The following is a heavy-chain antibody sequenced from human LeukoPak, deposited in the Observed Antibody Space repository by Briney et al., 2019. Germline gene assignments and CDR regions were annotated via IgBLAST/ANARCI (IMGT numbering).Heavy chain of an antibody. J-gene: IGHJ4*02. CDR2: INTNTGNP. Sequence: AASVKVSCKASGYTFTSYAMNWVRQAPGQGLEWMGWINTNTGNPTYAQGFTGRFVFSLDTSVSTAYLQISSLKAEDTAVYYCAREGSSSWYRYYYYDYWGQGTLVTVSS. CDR3: AREGSSSWYRYYYYDY. CDR1: GYTFTSYA. D-gene: IGHD6-13*01. V-gene: IGHV7-4-1*02.